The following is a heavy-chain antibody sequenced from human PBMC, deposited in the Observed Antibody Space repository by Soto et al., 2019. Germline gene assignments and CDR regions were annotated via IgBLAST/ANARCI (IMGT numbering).Heavy chain of an antibody. CDR2: ISGSGSNT. V-gene: IGHV3-23*01. Sequence: GGSLRLSCAASGFTSSSYAMSWVRQAPGKGLEWVSAISGSGSNTYYADSVKGRFTISRDNSKNTLFLQMNSLRAEDTAVYYCAKPLRYFAWSVRPWNAMDVWGQGTTVTVSS. CDR3: AKPLRYFAWSVRPWNAMDV. CDR1: GFTSSSYA. J-gene: IGHJ6*02. D-gene: IGHD3-9*01.